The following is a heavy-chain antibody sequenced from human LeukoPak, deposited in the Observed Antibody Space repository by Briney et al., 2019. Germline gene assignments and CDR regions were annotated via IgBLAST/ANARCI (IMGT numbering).Heavy chain of an antibody. D-gene: IGHD6-19*01. V-gene: IGHV1-69*01. J-gene: IGHJ1*01. CDR1: GGTCSSYG. CDR2: ITPIFGTS. CDR3: VLAVAGTGYFQH. Sequence: VKVSCKASGGTCSSYGINWVRLAPGQGLEWMGGITPIFGTSTYAHKFQVRVTITADESTSTAYMELSRLRSEDTAVYYCVLAVAGTGYFQHWGQCTLVTVSS.